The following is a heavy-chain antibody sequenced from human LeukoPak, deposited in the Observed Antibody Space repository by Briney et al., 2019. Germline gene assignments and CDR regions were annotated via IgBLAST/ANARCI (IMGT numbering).Heavy chain of an antibody. CDR2: INHSGST. D-gene: IGHD3-3*01. J-gene: IGHJ4*02. Sequence: SETLSLTCAVYGGSFSGYYWSWIRQPPGTGLEWIGEINHSGSTNYNPSLKSRVTISVDTSKNQFSLKLSSVTAADTAVYYCARGAPPSITIFGVVPVNFDYWGQGTLVTVSS. CDR3: ARGAPPSITIFGVVPVNFDY. V-gene: IGHV4-34*01. CDR1: GGSFSGYY.